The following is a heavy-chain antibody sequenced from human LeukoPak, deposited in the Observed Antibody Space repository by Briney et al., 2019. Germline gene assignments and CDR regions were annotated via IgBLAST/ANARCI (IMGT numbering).Heavy chain of an antibody. V-gene: IGHV3-11*04. D-gene: IGHD6-13*01. CDR1: GFTFSDYY. CDR3: ARDPAFSSSSSWSNAFDI. Sequence: RGSLRLSCAASGFTFSDYYMSWIRQAPGKGLEWVSYISSSGSTIYYADSVKGRFTISRDNAKNSLYLQMNSLRAEDTAVYYCARDPAFSSSSSWSNAFDIWGQGTMVTVSS. J-gene: IGHJ3*02. CDR2: ISSSGSTI.